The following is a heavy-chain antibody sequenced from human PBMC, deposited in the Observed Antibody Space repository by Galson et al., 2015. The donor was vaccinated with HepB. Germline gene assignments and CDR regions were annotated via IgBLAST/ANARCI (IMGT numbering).Heavy chain of an antibody. J-gene: IGHJ4*02. V-gene: IGHV1-2*02. D-gene: IGHD6-19*01. Sequence: SVKVSCKASGYTFTDHYIHWVRQAPGQGPEWMGWINPNSGSPNYAQKFQGRVTMTRDTSISTAYMELSRLRSDDTAVYCCARQRYSSGWYFDYWGQGTLVTVPS. CDR1: GYTFTDHY. CDR3: ARQRYSSGWYFDY. CDR2: INPNSGSP.